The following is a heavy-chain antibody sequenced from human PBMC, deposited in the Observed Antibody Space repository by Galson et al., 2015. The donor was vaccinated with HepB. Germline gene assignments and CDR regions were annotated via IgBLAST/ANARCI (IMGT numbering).Heavy chain of an antibody. CDR1: GYRFTNYA. Sequence: SVKVSCKASGYRFTNYAMNWVRQAPGQGLEWMGWINTNTGNPTYAQGFTGRFVFSLDTSVSTAYLQISSLKTEDTAVFFCARGDGPGSWYNWFDPWGQGTLVTVSS. D-gene: IGHD5-24*01. CDR3: ARGDGPGSWYNWFDP. V-gene: IGHV7-4-1*02. J-gene: IGHJ5*02. CDR2: INTNTGNP.